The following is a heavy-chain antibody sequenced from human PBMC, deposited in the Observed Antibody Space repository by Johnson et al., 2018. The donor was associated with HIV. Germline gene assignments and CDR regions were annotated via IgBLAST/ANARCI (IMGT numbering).Heavy chain of an antibody. V-gene: IGHV3-30-3*01. J-gene: IGHJ3*02. CDR3: ARERNYGTHAAFDI. CDR1: GFTFSSYA. D-gene: IGHD1-7*01. CDR2: ISYDGSNK. Sequence: QVQLVESGGGVVQPGRSPRLSCAASGFTFSSYAMHWVRQAPGKGLEWVAVISYDGSNKYYADSVKGRFTISRDNSKNMLYLQMNSLRAEDTAVYYCARERNYGTHAAFDIWGQGTMVTVSS.